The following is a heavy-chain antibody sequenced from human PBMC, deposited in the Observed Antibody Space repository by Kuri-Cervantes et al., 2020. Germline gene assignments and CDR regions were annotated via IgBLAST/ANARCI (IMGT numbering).Heavy chain of an antibody. CDR2: IRSKANSYAT. Sequence: GESLKISCAASGFIFSGSAMHWVRQASGKGLEWVGRIRSKANSYATAYAASVKGRFTISRDDSKNTAYLQMNSLKTEDTAVYYCTYTYMDVWGKGTTVTVSS. CDR1: GFIFSGSA. V-gene: IGHV3-73*01. J-gene: IGHJ6*03. CDR3: TYTYMDV. D-gene: IGHD2-2*02.